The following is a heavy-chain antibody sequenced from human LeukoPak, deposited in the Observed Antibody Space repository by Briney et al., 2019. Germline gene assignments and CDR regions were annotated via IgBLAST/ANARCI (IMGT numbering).Heavy chain of an antibody. CDR2: IYPGDSDT. CDR1: GYSFTSYW. V-gene: IGHV5-51*01. D-gene: IGHD3-22*01. J-gene: IGHJ3*02. CDR3: ASSPPDYYDSSGRPSDAFDI. Sequence: PGESLKISCKGSGYSFTSYWIGWVRQMPGKGLEWMGVIYPGDSDTRYSPSFQGQVTISADKSISTAYLQWSSLKASDTAMYYCASSPPDYYDSSGRPSDAFDIWGQGTMVTVSS.